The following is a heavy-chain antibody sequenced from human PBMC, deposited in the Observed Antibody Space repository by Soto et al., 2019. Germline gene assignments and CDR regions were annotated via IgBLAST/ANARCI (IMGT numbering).Heavy chain of an antibody. CDR2: IYPGDSDT. CDR1: GFSYSIYC. V-gene: IGHV5-51*01. J-gene: IGHJ6*02. CDR3: ARHSPYCTKGVCYLYGMDV. D-gene: IGHD2-8*01. Sequence: GASLHRSGYVCGFSYSIYCLGPDRQMNGKGLEWMGIIYPGDSDTRYSPSFQGQVTISADKSISTAYLQWSSLKASDTAMYYCARHSPYCTKGVCYLYGMDVCAQGTTVNISS.